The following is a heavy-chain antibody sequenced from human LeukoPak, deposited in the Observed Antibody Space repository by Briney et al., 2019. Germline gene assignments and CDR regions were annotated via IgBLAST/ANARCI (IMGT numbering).Heavy chain of an antibody. Sequence: GGSLRLSCAASGFTFSSSAMSWVRQAPGKGLEWVSSISSSSSYIYYADSVKGRFTISRDNAKNSLYLQMNSLRAEDTAVYYCARGGDDYGDFPTYGMDVWGQGTTVTVSS. CDR2: ISSSSSYI. J-gene: IGHJ6*02. V-gene: IGHV3-21*01. CDR1: GFTFSSSA. D-gene: IGHD4-17*01. CDR3: ARGGDDYGDFPTYGMDV.